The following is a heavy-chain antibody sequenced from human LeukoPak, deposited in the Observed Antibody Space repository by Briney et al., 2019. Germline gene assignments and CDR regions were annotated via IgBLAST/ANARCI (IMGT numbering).Heavy chain of an antibody. V-gene: IGHV1-2*02. Sequence: ASVKVSCKASGYTFTVYFMHWVRQAPGQGLEWMGWINPNSGAPNYAQQFQGRVTMTRDTSISTAYMELSRLTSDDTAVYYCARVAYDSSGYYLYNLFDYWGQGSLVTVSS. CDR1: GYTFTVYF. CDR3: ARVAYDSSGYYLYNLFDY. CDR2: INPNSGAP. D-gene: IGHD3-22*01. J-gene: IGHJ4*02.